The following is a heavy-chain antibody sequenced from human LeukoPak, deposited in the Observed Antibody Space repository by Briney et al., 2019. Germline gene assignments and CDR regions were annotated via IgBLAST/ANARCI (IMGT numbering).Heavy chain of an antibody. CDR2: IIPILGIA. Sequence: ASVKVSCKASGGTFSSYAISWVRQAPGQGLEWMGRIIPILGIANYAQKFQGRVTITADKSTSTAYMELSSLRSEDMAVYYCARGPTSGVAFDYWGQGTLVTVSS. CDR3: ARGPTSGVAFDY. CDR1: GGTFSSYA. V-gene: IGHV1-69*04. J-gene: IGHJ4*02. D-gene: IGHD1-26*01.